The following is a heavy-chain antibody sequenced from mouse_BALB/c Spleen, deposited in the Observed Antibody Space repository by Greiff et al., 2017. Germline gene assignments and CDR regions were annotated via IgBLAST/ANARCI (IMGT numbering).Heavy chain of an antibody. CDR3: ARDSFITTVVADYAMDY. Sequence: QVQLKESGPGLVAPSQSLSITCTVSGFSLTGYGVNWVRQPPGKGLEWLGMIWGDGSTDYNSALKSRLSISKDNSKSQVFLKMNSLQTDDTARYYCARDSFITTVVADYAMDYWGQGTSVTVSS. CDR2: IWGDGST. V-gene: IGHV2-6-7*01. J-gene: IGHJ4*01. CDR1: GFSLTGYG. D-gene: IGHD1-1*01.